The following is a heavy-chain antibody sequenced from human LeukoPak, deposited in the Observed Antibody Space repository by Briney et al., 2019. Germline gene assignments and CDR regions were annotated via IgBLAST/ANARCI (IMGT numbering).Heavy chain of an antibody. CDR1: GGSISSYY. V-gene: IGHV4-59*01. D-gene: IGHD5-12*01. CDR3: ARHTIVYSGYGPRPNGMDV. Sequence: PSETLSLTCTVSGGSISSYYWSWIRQPPGKGLEWIGYIYYSGSTNYNPSLKSRVTISVDTSKNQFSLKLSSVTAADTAVYYCARHTIVYSGYGPRPNGMDVWGQGTTVTVSS. J-gene: IGHJ6*02. CDR2: IYYSGST.